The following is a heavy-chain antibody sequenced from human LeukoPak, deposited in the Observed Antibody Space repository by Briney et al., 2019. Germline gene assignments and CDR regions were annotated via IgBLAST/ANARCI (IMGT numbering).Heavy chain of an antibody. J-gene: IGHJ5*02. CDR3: ARLTNRWFDP. V-gene: IGHV5-51*01. CDR2: IYPGDSDT. CDR1: EDTFTTYW. Sequence: GESLKISCKDSEDTFTTYWIAWVRQMPGKGLEWMGIIYPGDSDTRYSPSSQGQVTISADKSIGTAYLQWSSLKPSDTAIYYCARLTNRWFDPWGQGTLVTVSS.